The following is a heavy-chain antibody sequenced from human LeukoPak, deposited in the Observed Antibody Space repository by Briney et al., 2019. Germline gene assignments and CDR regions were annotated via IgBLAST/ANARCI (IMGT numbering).Heavy chain of an antibody. D-gene: IGHD3-10*01. Sequence: GGSLRLSCAASGFTFSSYGMSWVRQAPGKGLEWVSAISGSGGSTYYADSVKGRFTISRDNSKNTLYLQMNSLRAEDTAVYYCVRWYGGSGLEDYYYYMDVWGKGTTVTISS. J-gene: IGHJ6*03. CDR2: ISGSGGST. V-gene: IGHV3-23*01. CDR1: GFTFSSYG. CDR3: VRWYGGSGLEDYYYYMDV.